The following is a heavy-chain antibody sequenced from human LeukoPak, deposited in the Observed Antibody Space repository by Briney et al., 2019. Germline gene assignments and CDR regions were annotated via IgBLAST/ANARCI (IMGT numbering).Heavy chain of an antibody. V-gene: IGHV3-74*01. CDR1: GFTFSANW. Sequence: PGGSPRLSCAASGFTFSANWMHWVRQAPGKGLVWVSRINGDGGMTNHAESVKGRFSISRDNADNTLHLQMNSLRGEDTAIYYCVREVGAPGSFQHWGQGALVTVGS. CDR2: INGDGGMT. J-gene: IGHJ1*01. CDR3: VREVGAPGSFQH. D-gene: IGHD1-26*01.